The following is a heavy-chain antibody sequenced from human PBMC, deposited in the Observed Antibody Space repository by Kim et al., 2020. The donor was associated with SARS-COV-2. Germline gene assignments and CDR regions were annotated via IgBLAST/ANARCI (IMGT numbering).Heavy chain of an antibody. CDR3: AYAGAYSNYHTMRTHEGRSLKLGRRKYYYYYGMDV. CDR2: IIPIFGTA. V-gene: IGHV1-69*13. CDR1: GGTFSSYA. J-gene: IGHJ6*02. D-gene: IGHD4-4*01. Sequence: SVKVSCKASGGTFSSYAISWVRQAPGQGLEWMGGIIPIFGTANYAQKFQGRVTITADESTSTAYMELSSLRSEDTAVYYCAYAGAYSNYHTMRTHEGRSLKLGRRKYYYYYGMDVWGQGTTVTVSS.